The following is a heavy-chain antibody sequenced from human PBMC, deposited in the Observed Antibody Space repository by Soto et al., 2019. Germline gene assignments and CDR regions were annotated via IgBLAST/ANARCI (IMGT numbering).Heavy chain of an antibody. V-gene: IGHV3-21*01. CDR3: AEIMITFGGVIDPSPPIDY. D-gene: IGHD3-16*02. CDR1: GFTFSSYS. J-gene: IGHJ4*02. CDR2: ISSSSSYI. Sequence: EVQLVESGGGLVKPGGSLRLSCAASGFTFSSYSMNWVRQAPGKGLEWVSSISSSSSYIYYADSVKGRFTISRDNAKNSLYLQMNSLRGEDTAFYYWAEIMITFGGVIDPSPPIDYWGQGTLVTVSS.